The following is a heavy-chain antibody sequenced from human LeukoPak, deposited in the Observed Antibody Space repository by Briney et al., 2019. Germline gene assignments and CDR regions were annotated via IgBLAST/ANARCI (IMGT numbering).Heavy chain of an antibody. Sequence: GGSLRLSCAASGFTVSSNYMSWVRQAPGKGLEWVSVIYSGGSTYYADSVKGRFTISRDNAKNTLYLQMNSLRAEDTAVYYCAREETGYWYFDLWGRGTLVTVSS. CDR1: GFTVSSNY. D-gene: IGHD1-1*01. J-gene: IGHJ2*01. CDR3: AREETGYWYFDL. CDR2: IYSGGST. V-gene: IGHV3-66*01.